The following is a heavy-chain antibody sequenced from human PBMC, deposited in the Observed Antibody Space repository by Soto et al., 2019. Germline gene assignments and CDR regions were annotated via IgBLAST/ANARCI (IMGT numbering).Heavy chain of an antibody. D-gene: IGHD3-3*01. Sequence: PSQTLSLTCSISVDSVSSNSAVCNFFMQTPSRGLEWLGRTYYKSKWYYNSAVSVKSRITINPDTSKNQFSLQLNSVTPEDTAVYYCSRGSWDDVSGHYYMEVWGKGTTVTV. V-gene: IGHV6-1*01. J-gene: IGHJ6*03. CDR1: VDSVSSNSAV. CDR3: SRGSWDDVSGHYYMEV. CDR2: TYYKSKWYY.